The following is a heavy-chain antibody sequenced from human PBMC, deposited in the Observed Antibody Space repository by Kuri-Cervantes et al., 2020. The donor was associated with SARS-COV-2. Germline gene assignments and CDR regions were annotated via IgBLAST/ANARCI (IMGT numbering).Heavy chain of an antibody. CDR3: ARHVFSFGSGWLNTGGGLGIPYYYYGKDV. Sequence: SETLSLTCTVSGGSISSSSYYWGWIRQPPGKGLEWIGSIYYSGSTYYNPSLKSRVTISVDTSKNQFSLKLSSVTAADTAVYYCARHVFSFGSGWLNTGGGLGIPYYYYGKDVCGQGTTVTVSS. J-gene: IGHJ6*02. CDR1: GGSISSSSYY. V-gene: IGHV4-39*01. D-gene: IGHD6-19*01. CDR2: IYYSGST.